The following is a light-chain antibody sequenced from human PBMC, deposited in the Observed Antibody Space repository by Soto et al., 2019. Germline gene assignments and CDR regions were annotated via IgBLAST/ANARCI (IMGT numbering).Light chain of an antibody. V-gene: IGKV1-33*01. CDR2: DAS. Sequence: IQMTQSPSTLSASVGDMVTMACVASQSIVTYLNWYLQKPGKAPKLLIYDASNLETGVPSRFSGSGSGTDFTFTISSLQPEDIATYYCQQYDNLPITFGQGTRLEI. CDR1: QSIVTY. J-gene: IGKJ5*01. CDR3: QQYDNLPIT.